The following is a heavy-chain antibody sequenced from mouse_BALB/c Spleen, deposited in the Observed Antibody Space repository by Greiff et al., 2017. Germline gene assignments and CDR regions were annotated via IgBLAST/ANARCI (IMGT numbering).Heavy chain of an antibody. CDR1: GFTFSSFG. CDR2: ISSGSSTI. J-gene: IGHJ4*01. CDR3: ARLGGSH. Sequence: EVMLVESGGGLVQPGGSRKLSCAASGFTFSSFGMHWVRQAPEKGLEWVAYISSGSSTIYYADTVKGRFTISRDNPKNTLFLQMTSLRSEDTAMYYCARLGGSHWGQGTSVTVSS. V-gene: IGHV5-17*02.